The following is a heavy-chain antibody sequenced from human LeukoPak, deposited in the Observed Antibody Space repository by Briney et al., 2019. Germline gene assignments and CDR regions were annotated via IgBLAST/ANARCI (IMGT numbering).Heavy chain of an antibody. CDR3: ARVSRPRDFRKYSSSRYGWFDP. Sequence: GGSLRLSCAASGFTFSSYAMHWVRQAPGKGLEWVAVISYDGSNKYYADSVKGRFTISRDNSKNTLYLQMNSLRAEDTAVYYCARVSRPRDFRKYSSSRYGWFDPWGQGTLVTVSS. CDR1: GFTFSSYA. CDR2: ISYDGSNK. D-gene: IGHD6-13*01. V-gene: IGHV3-30*04. J-gene: IGHJ5*02.